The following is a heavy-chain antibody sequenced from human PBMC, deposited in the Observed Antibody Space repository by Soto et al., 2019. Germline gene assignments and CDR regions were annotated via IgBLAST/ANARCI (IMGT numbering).Heavy chain of an antibody. CDR3: AKGGRAADGFDY. CDR1: GFTFSSYA. V-gene: IGHV3-23*01. J-gene: IGHJ4*02. Sequence: EVQLLESGGGLVQPGGSLRLSCAASGFTFSSYAMSWVRQAPGKGLEWVSAISGSGGSTYYADSVKGRFTISRDNSKNTLYLRVNRLRAEDTAVYYCAKGGRAADGFDYGGQGTLVTVSS. D-gene: IGHD6-13*01. CDR2: ISGSGGST.